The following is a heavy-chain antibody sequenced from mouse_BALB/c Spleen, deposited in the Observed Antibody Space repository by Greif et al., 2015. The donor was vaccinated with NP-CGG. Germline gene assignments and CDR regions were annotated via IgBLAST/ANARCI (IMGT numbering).Heavy chain of an antibody. CDR3: ASSTMITHFAY. CDR1: GFTFSSYA. J-gene: IGHJ3*01. D-gene: IGHD2-4*01. Sequence: VQLKESGGGLVKPGGSPKLSCAASGFTFSSYAMSWVRQTPEKRLEWVASISSGGSTYYPDSVKGRFTISRDNARNILYLQMSSLRSEDTAMYYCASSTMITHFAYWGQGTLVTVSA. CDR2: ISSGGST. V-gene: IGHV5-6-5*01.